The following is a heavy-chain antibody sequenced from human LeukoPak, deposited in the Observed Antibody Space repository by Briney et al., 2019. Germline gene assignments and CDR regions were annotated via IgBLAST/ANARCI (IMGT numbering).Heavy chain of an antibody. V-gene: IGHV1-2*02. CDR3: ATHCDRDGYNSFYLFDY. Sequence: GASVKVSCKASGYTFTGYYMHWVRQAPGQGLEWMGWINPNSGGTNYAQKFQGRVTMTRDTSISTAYMELSRLRSDDTAVYYCATHCDRDGYNSFYLFDYWGQGTLVTVSS. CDR2: INPNSGGT. J-gene: IGHJ4*02. D-gene: IGHD5-12*01. CDR1: GYTFTGYY.